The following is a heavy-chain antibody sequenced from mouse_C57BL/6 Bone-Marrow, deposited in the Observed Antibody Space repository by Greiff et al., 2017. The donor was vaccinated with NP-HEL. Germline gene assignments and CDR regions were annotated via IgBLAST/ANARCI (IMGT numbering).Heavy chain of an antibody. V-gene: IGHV5-12*01. CDR3: ARQGRGFDS. J-gene: IGHJ2*01. D-gene: IGHD3-3*01. Sequence: EVKLVESGGGLVQPGGSLKLSCAASGFTFSDYYMYWVRQTPEKRLEWVAYISNGGGSTYYPDTVKGRFTISRDNAKNTLYLQMSRLKSEDTAMYYCARQGRGFDSWGHGATLTVSS. CDR2: ISNGGGST. CDR1: GFTFSDYY.